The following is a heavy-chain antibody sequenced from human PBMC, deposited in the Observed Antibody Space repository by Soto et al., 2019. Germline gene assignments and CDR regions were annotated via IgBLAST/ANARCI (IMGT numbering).Heavy chain of an antibody. V-gene: IGHV4-4*07. CDR2: IYTSGGT. CDR3: ARDREYYDSSGLYFDY. D-gene: IGHD3-22*01. CDR1: GGSISSYY. J-gene: IGHJ4*02. Sequence: SETLSLTRTVSGGSISSYYWSWIRQPAGKGLEWIGRIYTSGGTNYNPSLKSRVTMSVDTSKNQFSLKLISVTAADTAVYYCARDREYYDSSGLYFDYWGQGTLVTDSS.